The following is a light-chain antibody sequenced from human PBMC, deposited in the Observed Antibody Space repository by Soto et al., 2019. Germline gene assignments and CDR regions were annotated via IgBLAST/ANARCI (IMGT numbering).Light chain of an antibody. V-gene: IGKV3-15*01. CDR1: QSISTN. CDR3: QQYYDCPLVT. Sequence: MTQSPATLSVSPGERVSLSCRASQSISTNLAWYQQKPGQAPRLLIYGASTRDTHIPDSLSGTGSETEFTPSVSSPQSEDFAIYYYQQYYDCPLVTFGRGTMVEI. J-gene: IGKJ4*01. CDR2: GAS.